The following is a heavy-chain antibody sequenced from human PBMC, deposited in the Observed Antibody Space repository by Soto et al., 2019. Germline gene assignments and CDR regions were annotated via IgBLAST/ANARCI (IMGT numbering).Heavy chain of an antibody. CDR1: GASISSSY. CDR3: ARGYYDSRGQSNTFDI. D-gene: IGHD3-22*01. CDR2: VHYSGST. J-gene: IGHJ3*02. Sequence: SETLSLTCTVSGASISSSYWSWIRQSPGKGLEWIGYVHYSGSTKYNPSLKSRVTISVDTSKNQFSLKLSSVTAADTAVYYCARGYYDSRGQSNTFDIWGQGTMVTVSS. V-gene: IGHV4-59*01.